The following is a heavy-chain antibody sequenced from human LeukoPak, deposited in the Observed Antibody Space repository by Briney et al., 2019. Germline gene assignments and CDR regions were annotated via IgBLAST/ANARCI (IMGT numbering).Heavy chain of an antibody. CDR1: GYTFTGYY. CDR2: INPNSGGT. CDR3: AIDRSGWYENGGNWFDP. J-gene: IGHJ5*02. D-gene: IGHD6-19*01. Sequence: GASVTVSCKASGYTFTGYYMHWVRQAPGQGLEWMGWINPNSGGTNYAQKFQGRVTMTRDTSISTAYMELSRLRSDDTAVYYCAIDRSGWYENGGNWFDPWGQGTLVTVSS. V-gene: IGHV1-2*02.